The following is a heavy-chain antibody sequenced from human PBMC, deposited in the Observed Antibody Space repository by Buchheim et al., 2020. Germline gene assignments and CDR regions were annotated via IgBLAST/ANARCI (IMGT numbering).Heavy chain of an antibody. CDR2: IWYDGSNK. V-gene: IGHV3-33*08. Sequence: VQLVESGGGLVKPGGSLRLSCAASGFTFSSYSMHWVRQAPGKGLEWVAVIWYDGSNKYYADSVKGRFTISRDNSKNTLYLQMNSLRAEDTAVYYCARDGAGYSYAIYFDYWGQGTL. D-gene: IGHD5-18*01. J-gene: IGHJ4*02. CDR1: GFTFSSYS. CDR3: ARDGAGYSYAIYFDY.